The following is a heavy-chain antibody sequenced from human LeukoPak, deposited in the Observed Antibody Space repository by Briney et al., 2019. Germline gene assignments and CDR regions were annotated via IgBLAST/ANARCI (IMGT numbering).Heavy chain of an antibody. V-gene: IGHV4-39*01. Sequence: SETLSLTCTVSGGSISSSSYYWGWIRQPPGKGLEWIGSIYYSGSTYYNPSLKSRVTISVDTSKNQFSLKLSSVTAADTAVYYCARMPPKGWFGEFNWFDPWGQGTLVTVSS. CDR2: IYYSGST. CDR3: ARMPPKGWFGEFNWFDP. J-gene: IGHJ5*02. D-gene: IGHD3-10*01. CDR1: GGSISSSSYY.